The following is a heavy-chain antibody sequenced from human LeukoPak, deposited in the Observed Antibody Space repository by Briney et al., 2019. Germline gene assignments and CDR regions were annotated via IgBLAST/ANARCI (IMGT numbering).Heavy chain of an antibody. J-gene: IGHJ4*02. Sequence: PSETLSLTCTVSGRPISSSSYYWGWIRQPPGKGLEWIGSIYYSGSTYYNPSLKSRVTISVDTSKNHFSLKLSSVTAAHTAEYYCARHPPGGFQQWLVFAFDYWGQGTLVTVSS. CDR1: GRPISSSSYY. V-gene: IGHV4-39*01. CDR2: IYYSGST. D-gene: IGHD6-19*01. CDR3: ARHPPGGFQQWLVFAFDY.